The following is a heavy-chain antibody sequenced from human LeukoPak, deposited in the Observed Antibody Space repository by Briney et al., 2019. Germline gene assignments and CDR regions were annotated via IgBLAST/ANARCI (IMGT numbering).Heavy chain of an antibody. CDR1: GFTFSSYA. CDR3: TRSSMAALAVDS. J-gene: IGHJ4*02. V-gene: IGHV3-21*01. D-gene: IGHD6-6*01. CDR2: ISGAGTFI. Sequence: PGGSLRLSCAASGFTFSSYAMNWVRQAPGAGLELVASISGAGTFIYYADSLKGRFTISRDNTKNSLYLQMNGLRAEDTAVYYCTRSSMAALAVDSWGQGTLVTVSS.